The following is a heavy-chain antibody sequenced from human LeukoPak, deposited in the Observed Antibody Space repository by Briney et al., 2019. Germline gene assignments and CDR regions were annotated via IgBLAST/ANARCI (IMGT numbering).Heavy chain of an antibody. V-gene: IGHV4-59*12. Sequence: NPSEALSLTCSVSGDSISSSYWSWIRQPPGKRLEWIGYIHYSGSTNYNPSFNSRVTISVDTSKNQFSLKLSSMTAADTAVYYCARESSSREDWCDPWGRGTLVTVSS. CDR2: IHYSGST. CDR1: GDSISSSY. CDR3: ARESSSREDWCDP. J-gene: IGHJ5*02. D-gene: IGHD6-6*01.